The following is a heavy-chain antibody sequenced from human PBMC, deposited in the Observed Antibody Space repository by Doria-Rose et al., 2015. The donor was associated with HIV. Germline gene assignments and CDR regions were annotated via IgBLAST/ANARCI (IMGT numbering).Heavy chain of an antibody. Sequence: QWGAGLLQPSETLSLTCAIYGGSFSSYYWGWIRQPPGKGLEWIGEINQSGSTNNNPSLKSRVIISLDASKSQFSLNLTSVTAADTAVYYCARAYSSSRHFDYWGQGTLVTVFS. CDR3: ARAYSSSRHFDY. J-gene: IGHJ4*02. V-gene: IGHV4-34*01. CDR1: GGSFSSYY. D-gene: IGHD4-4*01. CDR2: INQSGST.